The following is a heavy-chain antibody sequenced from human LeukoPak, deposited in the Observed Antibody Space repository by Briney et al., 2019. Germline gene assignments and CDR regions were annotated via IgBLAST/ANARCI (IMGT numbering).Heavy chain of an antibody. Sequence: PSETLSLTCTVSGASISSYYWSWIRQPPGEGLEWIGHIYYSGSTNYNPSLKSRVTISVDTSKNQFSLNLNSVIAADTAMYYCASHTAGHGSGYWGQGVLVTVSS. CDR2: IYYSGST. CDR1: GASISSYY. J-gene: IGHJ4*02. V-gene: IGHV4-59*08. CDR3: ASHTAGHGSGY. D-gene: IGHD5-24*01.